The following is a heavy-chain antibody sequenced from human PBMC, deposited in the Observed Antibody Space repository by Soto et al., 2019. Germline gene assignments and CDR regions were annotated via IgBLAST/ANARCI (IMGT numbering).Heavy chain of an antibody. CDR3: ARGNIVVVPADITNWYYYGMDV. CDR1: GGTFSSYA. D-gene: IGHD2-2*01. J-gene: IGHJ6*02. V-gene: IGHV1-69*06. Sequence: QVQLVQSGAEVKKPGSSVKVSCKASGGTFSSYAISWVRQAPGQGLEWMGGIIPIFGTANYAQKFQGRVTMTANKPPRTAYMELGSLGSEDPDVYYCARGNIVVVPADITNWYYYGMDVWGQGTTVTVSS. CDR2: IIPIFGTA.